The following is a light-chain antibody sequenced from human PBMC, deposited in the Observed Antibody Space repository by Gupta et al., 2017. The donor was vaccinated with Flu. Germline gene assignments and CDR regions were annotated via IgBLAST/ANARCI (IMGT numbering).Light chain of an antibody. V-gene: IGLV6-57*01. Sequence: NFLLTQPHSVSESPGKTVTISCTRSSCNIADYYVQWYQQRPGSSPTSVIYEGSRRPSGVPDRFTGAVDSSSNSASLTISGLKTEGEADYYCQSYDVSSRVFGGGTKLTVL. CDR2: EGS. CDR3: QSYDVSSRV. J-gene: IGLJ3*02. CDR1: SCNIADYY.